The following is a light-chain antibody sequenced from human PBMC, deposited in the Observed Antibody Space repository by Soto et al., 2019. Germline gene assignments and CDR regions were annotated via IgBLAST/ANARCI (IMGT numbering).Light chain of an antibody. CDR1: HSISRY. Sequence: DIQMTQSPSSLSASVGDRVTITCRASHSISRYLNWYQQKPGKAPKLLIFDASSLASGVPSRFSGGGSGTEFTLTISNLQPDDSGTYYCHQYKSYTPYTIGQGTKVDIK. CDR3: HQYKSYTPYT. J-gene: IGKJ2*01. CDR2: DAS. V-gene: IGKV1-5*01.